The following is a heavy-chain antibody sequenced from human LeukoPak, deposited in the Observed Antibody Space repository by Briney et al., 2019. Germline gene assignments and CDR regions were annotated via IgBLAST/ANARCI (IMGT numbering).Heavy chain of an antibody. V-gene: IGHV3-15*01. D-gene: IGHD3-3*02. CDR3: IAHFPYFYGFDV. Sequence: GGSLRLSCVSSGFTIGTAWMSWVRQAPGKGLEWLGHIKSEDEGATTDYAAPAKGRFAISRDDSKNMIYLQMSSLKIDDTAIYYCIAHFPYFYGFDVWGKGTTVTVSS. CDR1: GFTIGTAW. CDR2: IKSEDEGATT. J-gene: IGHJ6*04.